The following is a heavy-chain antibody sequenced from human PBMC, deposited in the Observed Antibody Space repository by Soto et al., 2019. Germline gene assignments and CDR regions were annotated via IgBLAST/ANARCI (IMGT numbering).Heavy chain of an antibody. Sequence: GGSLRLSCAASGFSFRSYAMHWVRQAPGEGLEWVAVISDDGSIKYYADSVKGRFTISRDNSKNTFYLQMNSLRGDDTALYYCARAIETAMDPCDYWGQGALVTVSS. CDR2: ISDDGSIK. D-gene: IGHD5-18*01. CDR3: ARAIETAMDPCDY. CDR1: GFSFRSYA. V-gene: IGHV3-30-3*01. J-gene: IGHJ4*02.